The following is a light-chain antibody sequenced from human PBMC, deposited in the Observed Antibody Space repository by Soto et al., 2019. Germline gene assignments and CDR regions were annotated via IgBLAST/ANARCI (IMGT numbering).Light chain of an antibody. CDR2: GAS. CDR3: QQYGGSYT. V-gene: IGKV3-20*01. Sequence: EIVLTQSPGTLSLSQGERATLSCRASQSVTSSYLAWYQQKPGQAPRLLIYGASIRATGIPDRFSGSGSGTDFTLTISRLEPEDFAVYSCQQYGGSYTFGQGTKLEIK. CDR1: QSVTSSY. J-gene: IGKJ2*01.